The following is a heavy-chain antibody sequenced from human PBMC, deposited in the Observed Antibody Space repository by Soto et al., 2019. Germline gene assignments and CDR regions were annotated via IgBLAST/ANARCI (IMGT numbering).Heavy chain of an antibody. Sequence: GSLRLSCAASGFTFSSYAMSWVRQAPGKGLEWVSAISGSGGSTYYADSVKGRFTISRDNSKNTLYLQMNSLRAEDTAVYYCANSGITIFGVVQGPFNYYGMDVWGQGTTVTVSS. J-gene: IGHJ6*02. V-gene: IGHV3-23*01. CDR1: GFTFSSYA. CDR3: ANSGITIFGVVQGPFNYYGMDV. D-gene: IGHD3-3*01. CDR2: ISGSGGST.